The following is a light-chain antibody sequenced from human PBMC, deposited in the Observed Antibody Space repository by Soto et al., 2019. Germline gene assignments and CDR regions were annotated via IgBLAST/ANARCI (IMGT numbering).Light chain of an antibody. CDR1: QSVSSY. CDR3: QPRNNWPCT. V-gene: IGKV3-11*01. J-gene: IGKJ1*01. Sequence: EIVVTQSPATLSLSPGERAALSCWASQSVSSYLAWYQHKPGQAPRLLIYDASNRATGIPARFSGSGSGTDFTPSFSSLDPEDFACHGCQPRNNWPCTFGQGTKVDI. CDR2: DAS.